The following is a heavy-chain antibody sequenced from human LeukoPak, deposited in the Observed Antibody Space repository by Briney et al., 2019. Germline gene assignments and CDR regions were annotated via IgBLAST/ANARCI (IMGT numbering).Heavy chain of an antibody. CDR3: AREGQYYDILTGYYSGYYFDY. D-gene: IGHD3-9*01. Sequence: PGGSLRLSCAASGFTFSSYSMNWVRQAPGKGLEWVSSISSSSSTIYYADSVKGRFTISRDNAKNSLYLQMNSLRDEDTAVYYCAREGQYYDILTGYYSGYYFDYWGQGTLVTVSS. V-gene: IGHV3-48*02. CDR1: GFTFSSYS. J-gene: IGHJ4*02. CDR2: ISSSSSTI.